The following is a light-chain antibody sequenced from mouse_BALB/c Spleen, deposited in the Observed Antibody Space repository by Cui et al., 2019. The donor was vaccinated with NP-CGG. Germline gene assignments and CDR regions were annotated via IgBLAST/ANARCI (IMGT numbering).Light chain of an antibody. CDR2: GTN. CDR1: TGAITTSNY. J-gene: IGLJ1*01. Sequence: QAVVTQESALTTSPGETVTFTCRSSTGAITTSNYANWVQEKPDHLFTGLIGGTNNRAPGVPARFSGSLLGDKAALTITGAQTEDEAIYFCALWYSNHWVFGGGTKLTVL. V-gene: IGLV1*01. CDR3: ALWYSNHWV.